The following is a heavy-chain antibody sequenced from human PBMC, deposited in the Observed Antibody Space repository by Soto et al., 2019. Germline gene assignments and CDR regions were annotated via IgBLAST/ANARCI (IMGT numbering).Heavy chain of an antibody. Sequence: ASVKVSCKASGYTFTSYYMHWVRQAPGQGLGWMGIINPSGGNTNYAQKFEDRVTMTTDTSTSTVFMELRSLKSDDTAIYSCARDRLRGYDSSGFYSWGQGTMVTVSS. D-gene: IGHD3-22*01. J-gene: IGHJ4*02. V-gene: IGHV1-46*01. CDR1: GYTFTSYY. CDR3: ARDRLRGYDSSGFYS. CDR2: INPSGGNT.